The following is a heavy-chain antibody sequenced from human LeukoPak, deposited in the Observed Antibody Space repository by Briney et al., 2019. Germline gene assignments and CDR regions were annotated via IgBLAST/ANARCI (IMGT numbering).Heavy chain of an antibody. CDR1: GYTFTGYY. Sequence: ASVKVSCKASGYTFTGYYMHWVRQAPGQGLEWMGWINPNSGGTNYAQKFQGRVTMTRDTSISTAYMELCRLRSDGTAVYYCARDRVSSSWSTHYYYYGMDVWGQGTTVTVS. CDR2: INPNSGGT. J-gene: IGHJ6*02. V-gene: IGHV1-2*02. CDR3: ARDRVSSSWSTHYYYYGMDV. D-gene: IGHD6-13*01.